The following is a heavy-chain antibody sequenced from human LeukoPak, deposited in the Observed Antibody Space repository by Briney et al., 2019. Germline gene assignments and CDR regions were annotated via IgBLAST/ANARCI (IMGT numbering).Heavy chain of an antibody. CDR3: ARSRGYSFDY. CDR2: IYYSGST. Sequence: SETLSLTCTVSGGSISSGGYYWTWIRRHPGKGLEWIGYIYYSGSTYYNPSLKSRVTISVDTSKNQFSLKLSSVTAADTAVYYCARSRGYSFDYWGQGTLVTVSS. J-gene: IGHJ4*02. CDR1: GGSISSGGYY. V-gene: IGHV4-31*03.